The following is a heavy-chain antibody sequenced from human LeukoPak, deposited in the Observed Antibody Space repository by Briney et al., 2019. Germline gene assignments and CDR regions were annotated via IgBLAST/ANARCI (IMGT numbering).Heavy chain of an antibody. Sequence: SETLSLTCTVSGGSISSSSYSWGWIRQPPGKGLEWIGSIYYSGTTYYNPSLKSRVTISVDTSKIQFSLKLSPVAATDTAVYFCARLRFDFWSGYTHPYFDYWGQGTLVTVSS. CDR1: GGSISSSSYS. CDR2: IYYSGTT. CDR3: ARLRFDFWSGYTHPYFDY. V-gene: IGHV4-39*01. J-gene: IGHJ4*02. D-gene: IGHD3-3*01.